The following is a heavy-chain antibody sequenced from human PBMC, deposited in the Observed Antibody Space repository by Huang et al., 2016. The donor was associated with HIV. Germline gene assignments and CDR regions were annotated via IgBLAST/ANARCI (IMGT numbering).Heavy chain of an antibody. CDR3: ATKTAGMDI. V-gene: IGHV3-7*01. Sequence: VESGGRSVQPGGSIRLSCVGSTFTFGAYWMSWVRQPPGKGREGVANIKQDETEKYYVDSVKGRFNISRDNAKKVLFLEMDALRVEDTAIYFCATKTAGMDIWGQGTTVIVSS. CDR1: TFTFGAYW. J-gene: IGHJ6*02. CDR2: IKQDETEK.